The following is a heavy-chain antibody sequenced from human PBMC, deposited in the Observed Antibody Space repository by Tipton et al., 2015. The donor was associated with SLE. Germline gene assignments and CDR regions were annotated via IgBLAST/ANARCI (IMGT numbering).Heavy chain of an antibody. CDR1: GGSISPYY. CDR2: INHSGST. D-gene: IGHD2-2*01. V-gene: IGHV4-34*01. Sequence: TLSLTCAVSGGSISPYYWSWIRQPPGKGLEWIGEINHSGSTNYNPSLKSRVTISLDTSKNQFSLKLSSVTAADTAVYYCAREVGNLDYWGQGTLVTVSS. CDR3: AREVGNLDY. J-gene: IGHJ4*02.